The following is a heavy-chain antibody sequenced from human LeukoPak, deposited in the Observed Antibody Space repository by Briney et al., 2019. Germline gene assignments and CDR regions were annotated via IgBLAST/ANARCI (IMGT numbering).Heavy chain of an antibody. CDR3: ARARAPFDI. J-gene: IGHJ3*02. CDR2: ILYDGSNK. Sequence: GGSLRLSCAASAFTFSTYSMHWVRQAPGKGLEWVASILYDGSNKYYADSVKGRFTISRDNSKNTLFLEMNSLRTEDTAVYYCARARAPFDIWGQGTMVTVSS. CDR1: AFTFSTYS. V-gene: IGHV3-30-3*01.